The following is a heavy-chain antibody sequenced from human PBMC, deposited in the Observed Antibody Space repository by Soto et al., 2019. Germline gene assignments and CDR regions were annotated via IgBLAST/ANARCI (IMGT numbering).Heavy chain of an antibody. J-gene: IGHJ4*02. CDR2: IKQDGSEK. Sequence: GGALRVACAASGFTFSSYWMSWVRQAPGKGLEWVANIKQDGSEKYYVDSVKGRFTISRDNAKNSLYLQMNSLRAEDTAVYYCARASRSGPRRASSSGWDYFDYWGQRPLVTVSS. CDR1: GFTFSSYW. CDR3: ARASRSGPRRASSSGWDYFDY. V-gene: IGHV3-7*03. D-gene: IGHD6-19*01.